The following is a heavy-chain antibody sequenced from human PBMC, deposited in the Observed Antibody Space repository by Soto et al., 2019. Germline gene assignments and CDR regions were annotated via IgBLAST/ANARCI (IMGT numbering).Heavy chain of an antibody. CDR1: GFTFSDYY. CDR3: ARDRALCGSASYTSLKWLDP. CDR2: ISSTGATI. Sequence: SLRLSCAASGFTFSDYYMTWIRQAPGKGLEWVSSISSTGATIHYADSVEGRFTISRDNAEKSLFLQMNSLRAEDTAVYYCARDRALCGSASYTSLKWLDPWGQGTRVIVSA. V-gene: IGHV3-11*01. J-gene: IGHJ5*02. D-gene: IGHD3-10*01.